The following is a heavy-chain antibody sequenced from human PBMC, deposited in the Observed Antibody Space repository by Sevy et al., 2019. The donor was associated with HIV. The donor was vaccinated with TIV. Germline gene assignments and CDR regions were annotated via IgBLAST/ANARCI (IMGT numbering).Heavy chain of an antibody. Sequence: SQTLSLTCAISGDSVSSNSAAWNWIRQSPSRGLEWLGRTYYRSKWYKDYAVSVKSRITINPDTSKNQFSLQLNSVTPEDTAVYYCARNPPDCTSTSCHFDFWGQGTLVTVSS. CDR1: GDSVSSNSAA. CDR3: ARNPPDCTSTSCHFDF. D-gene: IGHD2-2*01. V-gene: IGHV6-1*01. J-gene: IGHJ4*02. CDR2: TYYRSKWYK.